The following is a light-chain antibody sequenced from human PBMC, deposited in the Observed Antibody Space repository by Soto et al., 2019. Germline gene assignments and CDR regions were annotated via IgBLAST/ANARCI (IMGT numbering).Light chain of an antibody. CDR1: QSVSSGH. CDR3: QQYGHSLGT. J-gene: IGKJ1*01. Sequence: VLTQSPGTLSLSPGERASLSCRASQSVSSGHLAWYQQKPGQAPRILIYGASSRATGIPDRFSGSGSGTDFTLTISRLESEDYAVYYWQQYGHSLGTCGQGIKVEIK. CDR2: GAS. V-gene: IGKV3-20*01.